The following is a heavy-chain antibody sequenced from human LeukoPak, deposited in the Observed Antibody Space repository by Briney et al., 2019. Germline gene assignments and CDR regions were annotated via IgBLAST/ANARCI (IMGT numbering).Heavy chain of an antibody. D-gene: IGHD1-26*01. CDR2: IYPGDSDT. CDR3: AIKWDLYWFDP. Sequence: GESLKISCKGSGYSFSSYWIGWVRQMPGKGREWMGIIYPGDSDTRYSPAFQGQVTISADKSISTAYLQWSSLKASDPAMYYCAIKWDLYWFDPWGQGTLVTVSS. J-gene: IGHJ5*02. CDR1: GYSFSSYW. V-gene: IGHV5-51*01.